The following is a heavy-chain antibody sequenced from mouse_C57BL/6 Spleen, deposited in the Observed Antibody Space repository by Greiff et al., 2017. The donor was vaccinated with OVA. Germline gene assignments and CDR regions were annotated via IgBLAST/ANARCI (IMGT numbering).Heavy chain of an antibody. D-gene: IGHD2-1*01. V-gene: IGHV1-4*01. Sequence: VQLQQSGAELARPGASVKMSCKASGYTFTSYTMHWVKQRPGQGLEWIGYINPSSGYPKYNQKFKDKATLTADKSTSTAYMQLSSLTSEDSAVYYCARDNGNYFYALDYWGQGTSVTVSA. CDR2: INPSSGYP. CDR1: GYTFTSYT. J-gene: IGHJ4*01. CDR3: ARDNGNYFYALDY.